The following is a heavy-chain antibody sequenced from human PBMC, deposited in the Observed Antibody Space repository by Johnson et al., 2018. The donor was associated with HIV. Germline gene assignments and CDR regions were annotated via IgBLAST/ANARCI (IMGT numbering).Heavy chain of an antibody. Sequence: QVQLVESGGGVVQPGRSLRLSCAASRFTFSSFAMHWVLQAPGKGLEWVAVISYDGSNKYYADSVKGRFTISRDNSKNTLYLQINSRRAEDTAVYYCMLRTHAEKAFDIWGQGTMVTVSS. CDR3: MLRTHAEKAFDI. CDR1: RFTFSSFA. CDR2: ISYDGSNK. V-gene: IGHV3-30*14. J-gene: IGHJ3*02. D-gene: IGHD2-8*01.